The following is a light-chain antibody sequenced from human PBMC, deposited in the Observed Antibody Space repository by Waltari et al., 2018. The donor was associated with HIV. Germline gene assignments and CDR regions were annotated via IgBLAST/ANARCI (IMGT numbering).Light chain of an antibody. Sequence: SNDLTQPPSVSVSPGQPARITGPGDPLPNNYTYWFQQKPGQAPVLVIYKDTERPSGIPERFSGSRSGTTVKLTISGVQAEDEADYYCQSGGSSGSWVFGGGTKLTVL. J-gene: IGLJ3*02. CDR1: PLPNNY. CDR3: QSGGSSGSWV. V-gene: IGLV3-25*03. CDR2: KDT.